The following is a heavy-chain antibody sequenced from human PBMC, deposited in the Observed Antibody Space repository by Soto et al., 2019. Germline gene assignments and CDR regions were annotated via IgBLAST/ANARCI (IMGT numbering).Heavy chain of an antibody. CDR1: GDSVSSNSAA. CDR2: TYYRSKWYV. V-gene: IGHV6-1*01. D-gene: IGHD5-18*01. Sequence: SQTLSLTCAISGDSVSSNSAAWNWIRQSPSRGLEWLGRTYYRSKWYVDYAVSVESRITINPDTSKNQFSLQLNSVTPDDTAVYYCARENSPRRHYALDVWGQGTMVTVS. CDR3: ARENSPRRHYALDV. J-gene: IGHJ3*01.